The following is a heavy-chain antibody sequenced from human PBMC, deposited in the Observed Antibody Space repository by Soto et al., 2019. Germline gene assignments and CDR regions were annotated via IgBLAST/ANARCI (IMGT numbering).Heavy chain of an antibody. Sequence: SETLSLTCTVSGGSISGYYWSWIRQPPGKRLEWIGYIDYYGSTNYNPSLKSRVTISVDTSKKQFSLNLGSVTAADTAIYYCARGRYSYDVFDYWARGTLVTVSS. D-gene: IGHD5-18*01. V-gene: IGHV4-59*01. CDR1: GGSISGYY. J-gene: IGHJ4*02. CDR3: ARGRYSYDVFDY. CDR2: IDYYGST.